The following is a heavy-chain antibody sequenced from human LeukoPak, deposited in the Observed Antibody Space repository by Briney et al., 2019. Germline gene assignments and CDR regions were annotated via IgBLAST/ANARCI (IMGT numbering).Heavy chain of an antibody. CDR2: INHSGST. CDR1: GGSISSNSYH. Sequence: SETLSLTCTVSGGSISSNSYHWSWIRQPPGKGLEWIGEINHSGSTNYNPSLKSRVTISVDTSKNQFSLKLSSVTAADTAVYYCARGKGITAMVRETGGFDYWGQGTLVTVSS. D-gene: IGHD3-10*01. V-gene: IGHV4-39*07. J-gene: IGHJ4*02. CDR3: ARGKGITAMVRETGGFDY.